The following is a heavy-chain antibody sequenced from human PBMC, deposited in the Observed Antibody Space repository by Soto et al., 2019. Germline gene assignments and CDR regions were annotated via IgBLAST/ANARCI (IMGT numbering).Heavy chain of an antibody. CDR3: AREGHCTNGVCYTGSTFDC. V-gene: IGHV1-2*04. CDR2: INPNSGGT. D-gene: IGHD2-8*01. J-gene: IGHJ4*02. Sequence: ASVKVSCKASGYTFTGYYMHWVRQAPGQGLEWMGWINPNSGGTNYAQKFQSWVTMTRDTSISTAYMELSRLRSDATAVDYCAREGHCTNGVCYTGSTFDCWGQGTLVTVSS. CDR1: GYTFTGYY.